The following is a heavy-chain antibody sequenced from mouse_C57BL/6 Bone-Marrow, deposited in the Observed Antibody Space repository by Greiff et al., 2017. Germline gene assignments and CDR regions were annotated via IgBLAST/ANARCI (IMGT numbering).Heavy chain of an antibody. D-gene: IGHD2-1*01. Sequence: QVQLQQPGAELVKPGASVKMSCKASGYTFTSYWITWVKQRPGQGLEWIGDIYPGSGSTNYNEKFKSKATLTVDTSSSTAYMQLSSLTSEDSAVYYCARIYYVLDAMDYWGQGTSVTVSS. CDR1: GYTFTSYW. J-gene: IGHJ4*01. CDR2: IYPGSGST. V-gene: IGHV1-55*01. CDR3: ARIYYVLDAMDY.